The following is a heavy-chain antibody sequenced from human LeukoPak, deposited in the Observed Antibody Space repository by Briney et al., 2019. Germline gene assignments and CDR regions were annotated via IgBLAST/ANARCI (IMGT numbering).Heavy chain of an antibody. D-gene: IGHD3-10*01. CDR3: ARDGLWFGDY. CDR1: SGSSSSGNYY. Sequence: SETLSLTCTVSSGSSSSGNYYWRWIWQPAGKGLEWIGRIYTSGSANYNPSLKSRVTISVDTSKNQFSLKLSSVTAADTAVYYCARDGLWFGDYWGQGTLVTVSS. V-gene: IGHV4-61*02. CDR2: IYTSGSA. J-gene: IGHJ4*02.